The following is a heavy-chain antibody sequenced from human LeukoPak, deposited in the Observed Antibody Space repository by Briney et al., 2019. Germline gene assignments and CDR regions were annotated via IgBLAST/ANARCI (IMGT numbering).Heavy chain of an antibody. D-gene: IGHD4-11*01. V-gene: IGHV4-59*10. CDR2: IYTSGST. J-gene: IGHJ6*03. Sequence: SETLSLTCAVYGGSFSGYYWSWIRQPAGKGLEWIGRIYTSGSTNYNPSLKSRVTISVDTSKNQFSLKPSSVTAADTAVYYCASLQSNTYYYYMDVWGKGTTVTVSS. CDR3: ASLQSNTYYYYMDV. CDR1: GGSFSGYY.